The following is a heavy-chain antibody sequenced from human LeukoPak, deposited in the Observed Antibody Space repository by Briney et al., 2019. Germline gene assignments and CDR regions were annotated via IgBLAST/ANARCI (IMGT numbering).Heavy chain of an antibody. J-gene: IGHJ4*02. CDR3: ARDSIQQQLVLEDRGYPYYFEH. V-gene: IGHV3-21*01. CDR1: RITFSSYS. D-gene: IGHD6-13*01. Sequence: PGGSLRLSCAASRITFSSYSMNWVRQAPGKGLEWVSSISSSGNYIHYADSVKGRFTISRGNAKNSLYLQMNSLRAEDTAVYYCARDSIQQQLVLEDRGYPYYFEHWGQGTLVTVSS. CDR2: ISSSGNYI.